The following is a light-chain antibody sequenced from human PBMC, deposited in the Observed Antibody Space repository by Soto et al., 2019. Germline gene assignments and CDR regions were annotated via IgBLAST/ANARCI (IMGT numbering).Light chain of an antibody. J-gene: IGKJ3*01. CDR3: QQSFTTPFT. CDR2: VAS. V-gene: IGKV1-39*01. Sequence: DIQMTQSPSSLSASVGDRVTSTCRARQTIGTYLNWYQQTPGKAPKLLIYVASSLQSGVPSRFSGRGSGTDFTLTISSLQPEDFATYYCQQSFTTPFTFGPGTKVYIK. CDR1: QTIGTY.